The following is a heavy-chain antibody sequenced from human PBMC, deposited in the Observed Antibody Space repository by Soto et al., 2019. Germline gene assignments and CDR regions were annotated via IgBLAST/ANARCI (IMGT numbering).Heavy chain of an antibody. CDR2: INHSGST. CDR1: GGSFSGYY. V-gene: IGHV4-34*01. CDR3: ARGPVRSR. Sequence: SETLSLTCAVYGGSFSGYYWSWIRQPPGKGLEWIGEINHSGSTNYNPSLKSRVTISVDTSKNQFSLKLSSVTAADTAVYYCARGPVRSRWGQGTLVTVSS. J-gene: IGHJ4*02. D-gene: IGHD3-10*01.